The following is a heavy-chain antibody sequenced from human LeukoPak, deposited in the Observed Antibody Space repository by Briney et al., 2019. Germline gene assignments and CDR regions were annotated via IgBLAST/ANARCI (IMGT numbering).Heavy chain of an antibody. J-gene: IGHJ4*02. CDR3: AREPSMTGTTIGEI. V-gene: IGHV4-38-2*02. Sequence: SETLSLTCTVSGYSISSGYYWGWIRQPPGKGLAWIGTIYHSGSTYYNPSLKSRVTISVDMSRNQFSLRLSSVTAADTAVYYCAREPSMTGTTIGEIWGQGTLVTVSS. CDR1: GYSISSGYY. CDR2: IYHSGST. D-gene: IGHD1-20*01.